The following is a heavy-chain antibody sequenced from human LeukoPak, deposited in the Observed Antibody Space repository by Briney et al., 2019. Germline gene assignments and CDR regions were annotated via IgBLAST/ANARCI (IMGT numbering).Heavy chain of an antibody. D-gene: IGHD1-26*01. CDR2: ISGSGDRT. V-gene: IGHV3-23*01. J-gene: IGHJ6*03. Sequence: GGSLRLSCAASGFTFSSSAMSWVRQAPGKGLEWVSTISGSGDRTYYADSVKGRFTMSRDNSKNTLYLQMNSLRAEDTAVYYCARPVGTYYYYYMDVWGKGTTVTISS. CDR3: ARPVGTYYYYYMDV. CDR1: GFTFSSSA.